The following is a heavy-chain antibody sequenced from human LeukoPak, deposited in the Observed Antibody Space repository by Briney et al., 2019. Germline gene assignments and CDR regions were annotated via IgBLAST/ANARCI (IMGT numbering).Heavy chain of an antibody. CDR1: GYTFTSYG. J-gene: IGHJ3*02. Sequence: ASVKVSCKASGYTFTSYGISWVRQAPGQGLEWMGWISAYNGNTNYAQKLQGSVTMTTDTSTSTAYMELRSLRSDDTAVYYCASISVATSRAFDIWGQGTMVTVSS. CDR2: ISAYNGNT. CDR3: ASISVATSRAFDI. D-gene: IGHD5-12*01. V-gene: IGHV1-18*01.